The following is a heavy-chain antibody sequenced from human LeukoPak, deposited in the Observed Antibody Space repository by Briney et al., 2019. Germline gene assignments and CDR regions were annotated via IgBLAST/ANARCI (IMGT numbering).Heavy chain of an antibody. CDR1: GFTFSSYW. CDR2: IKQDGSEK. D-gene: IGHD4-23*01. J-gene: IGHJ4*02. Sequence: PGGSLRLSCAAFGFTFSSYWMSWVRQAPGKGLEWVANIKQDGSEKYYVDSVKGRFTISRDNAKNSLYLQMNSLRAEDTAVYYCTKRRGDIYDGNSFDYWGQGTLVTVSS. CDR3: TKRRGDIYDGNSFDY. V-gene: IGHV3-7*03.